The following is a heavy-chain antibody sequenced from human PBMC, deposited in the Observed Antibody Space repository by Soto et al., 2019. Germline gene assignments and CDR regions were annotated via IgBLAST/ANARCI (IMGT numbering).Heavy chain of an antibody. CDR3: ARGRYGDY. CDR1: GYGFTTYG. V-gene: IGHV1-18*01. CDR2: ISAHNGNT. J-gene: IGHJ4*02. Sequence: QVHLVQSGAEVKKPAASVKVSCKGSGYGFTTYGITWVRQAPGQGLDWMAWISAHNGNTNYAQKLQGRVTVTRDTSTSTAYMELRSLRSDDTAGYYCARGRYGDYWGEGALVTVSS. D-gene: IGHD1-1*01.